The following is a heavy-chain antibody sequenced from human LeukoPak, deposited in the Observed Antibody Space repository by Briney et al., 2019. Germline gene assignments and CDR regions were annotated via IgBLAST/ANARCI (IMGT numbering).Heavy chain of an antibody. CDR2: IYYSGST. CDR1: GGSISSGDYY. CDR3: ARVPSYSSSWYAVSYFDY. V-gene: IGHV4-30-4*08. J-gene: IGHJ4*02. Sequence: SQTLSLTCTVSGGSISSGDYYWSWIRQPPGKGLEWIGYIYYSGSTYYNPSLKSRVTISVDTSKNQLSLKLSSVTAADTAVYYCARVPSYSSSWYAVSYFDYWGQGTLVTVSS. D-gene: IGHD6-13*01.